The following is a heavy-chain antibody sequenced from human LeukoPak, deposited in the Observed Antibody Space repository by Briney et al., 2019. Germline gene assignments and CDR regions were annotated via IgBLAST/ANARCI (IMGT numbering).Heavy chain of an antibody. CDR1: GFTFSDYN. Sequence: GGSLRLSCAASGFTFSDYNMSWVRQAPGKGLEWVSSISTRSSYKYYADSLKGRFTISRDNAKNSLSLLMDSLRAEDTAVYYCARGGPYDSHPSNFDYWGQGTLVTVSS. CDR3: ARGGPYDSHPSNFDY. CDR2: ISTRSSYK. D-gene: IGHD5-12*01. J-gene: IGHJ4*02. V-gene: IGHV3-21*01.